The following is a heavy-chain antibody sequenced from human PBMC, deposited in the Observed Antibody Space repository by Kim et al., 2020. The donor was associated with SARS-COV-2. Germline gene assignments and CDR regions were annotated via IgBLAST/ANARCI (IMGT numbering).Heavy chain of an antibody. CDR3: AKKFHYGSGSYLYYFDY. D-gene: IGHD3-10*01. J-gene: IGHJ4*02. V-gene: IGHV3-23*01. Sequence: VRGRFTISSDNSKHTLYLQMNSLRAEDTAIYYCAKKFHYGSGSYLYYFDYWGQGTLVTVSS.